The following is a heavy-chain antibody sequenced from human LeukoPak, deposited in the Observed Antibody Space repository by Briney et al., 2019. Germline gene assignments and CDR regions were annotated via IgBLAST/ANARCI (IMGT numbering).Heavy chain of an antibody. V-gene: IGHV1-18*01. CDR1: GYTFTSYG. D-gene: IGHD3-22*01. CDR3: ARVLTTAQDY. Sequence: ATVKVSCRASGYTFTSYGISWVRHAPGQGLEWMGWISAYNGNTNYAQKLQGRVTMTTDTSTSTAYMELRSLRSDDTAVYYCARVLTTAQDYWGQGTLVTVSS. J-gene: IGHJ4*02. CDR2: ISAYNGNT.